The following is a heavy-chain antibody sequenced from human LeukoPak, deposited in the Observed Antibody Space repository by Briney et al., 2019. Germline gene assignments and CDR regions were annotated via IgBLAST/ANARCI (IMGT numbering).Heavy chain of an antibody. CDR1: GFTFSSYA. CDR2: ISGSGGST. D-gene: IGHD3-10*01. J-gene: IGHJ4*02. V-gene: IGHV3-23*01. Sequence: PGGSLRLSCAASGFTFSSYAMSWVRQAPGKGLEWVSAISGSGGSTYYADSVKGRFTISRDNSKNTLYLQMNSLRAEDTAVYYCAKDLPSVTIVQGVHASYFDYWGQGTLVTVSS. CDR3: AKDLPSVTIVQGVHASYFDY.